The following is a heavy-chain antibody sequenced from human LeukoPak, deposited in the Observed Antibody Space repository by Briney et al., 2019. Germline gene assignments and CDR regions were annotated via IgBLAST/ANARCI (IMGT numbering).Heavy chain of an antibody. CDR2: ISGSSSYI. J-gene: IGHJ4*02. D-gene: IGHD5-24*01. CDR1: GFTFSSYS. Sequence: GGSLRLSCAASGFTFSSYSINWVRQAPGKGLEWVSSISGSSSYIYYADSVKGRFTISRDNAKKSLYLQMNSLRGEDTAVYYCAREDGYNFYYWGQGTLVTVSS. V-gene: IGHV3-21*01. CDR3: AREDGYNFYY.